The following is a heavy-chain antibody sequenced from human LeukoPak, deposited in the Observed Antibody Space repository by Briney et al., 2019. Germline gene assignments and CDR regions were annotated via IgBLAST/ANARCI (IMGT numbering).Heavy chain of an antibody. Sequence: GRSLRLSCAASGFTFSSYAMHWVRQAPGKGLEWVAVISYDGSNKYYADSVKGRFTISRDNSKNTLYLQMNSLRAEDTAVYYCAREVGIAAADLDYWGQGTLVTVSS. CDR1: GFTFSSYA. D-gene: IGHD6-13*01. V-gene: IGHV3-30-3*01. J-gene: IGHJ4*02. CDR2: ISYDGSNK. CDR3: AREVGIAAADLDY.